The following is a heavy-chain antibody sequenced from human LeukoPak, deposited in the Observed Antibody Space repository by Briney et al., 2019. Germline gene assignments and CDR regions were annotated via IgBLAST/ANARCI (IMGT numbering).Heavy chain of an antibody. J-gene: IGHJ4*02. CDR3: ARGGRYNWNPDRYYFDY. D-gene: IGHD1-20*01. V-gene: IGHV3-11*01. CDR2: ISSSGSTI. Sequence: GGSLRLSCAASGFTFSDYYMSWIRQASGKGLEWVSYISSSGSTIYYADSVKGRFSISRDNAKNSLYLQMNSLRAEDTAVYYCARGGRYNWNPDRYYFDYWGQGTLVTVSS. CDR1: GFTFSDYY.